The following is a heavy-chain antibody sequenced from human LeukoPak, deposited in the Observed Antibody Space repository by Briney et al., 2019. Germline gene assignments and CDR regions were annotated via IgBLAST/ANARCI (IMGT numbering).Heavy chain of an antibody. CDR1: GFTFSSYA. CDR3: ARDQVSGYYYGMDV. D-gene: IGHD3-10*01. CDR2: IPYDGSNK. V-gene: IGHV3-30*04. Sequence: PGRSLRLSCAASGFTFSSYAMHWVRQAPGKGLEWVAVIPYDGSNKYYADSVKGRFTISRDNSKNTLYLQMNGLRAEDTAVYYCARDQVSGYYYGMDVWGQGTTVTVSS. J-gene: IGHJ6*02.